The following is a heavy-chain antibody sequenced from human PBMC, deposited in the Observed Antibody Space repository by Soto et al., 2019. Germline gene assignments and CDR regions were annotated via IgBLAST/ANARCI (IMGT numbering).Heavy chain of an antibody. J-gene: IGHJ4*02. CDR1: GFTFSSYG. V-gene: IGHV3-30*18. Sequence: PGGSLRLSCAASGFTFSSYGKHWVRQAPGKGLEWVAVISYDGSNKYYADSVKGRFTISRDNSKNTLYLQMNSLRAEDTAVYYCAKDRGYSVYDHYWGQGTLVTVSS. CDR2: ISYDGSNK. CDR3: AKDRGYSVYDHY. D-gene: IGHD5-12*01.